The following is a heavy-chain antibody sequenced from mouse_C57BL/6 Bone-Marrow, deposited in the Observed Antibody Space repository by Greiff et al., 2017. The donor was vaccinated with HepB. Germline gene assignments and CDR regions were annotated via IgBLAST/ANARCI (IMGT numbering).Heavy chain of an antibody. CDR1: GYTFTSYT. J-gene: IGHJ1*03. D-gene: IGHD1-1*01. V-gene: IGHV1-4*01. CDR2: INPSSGYT. CDR3: ARDYYGSSHWYFDV. Sequence: VQLQQSGVELARPGASVKMSCKASGYTFTSYTMHWVKQRPGQGLEWIGYINPSSGYTKYNQKFKDKATLTADKSSSTAYMQLSSLTSEDSAVYYCARDYYGSSHWYFDVWGTGTTVTVSS.